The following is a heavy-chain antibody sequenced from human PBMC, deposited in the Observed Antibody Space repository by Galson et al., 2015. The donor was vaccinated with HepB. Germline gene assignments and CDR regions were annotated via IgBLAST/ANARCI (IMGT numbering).Heavy chain of an antibody. Sequence: SVKVSCKASGYTFTSYGISWVRQAPGQGLEWMGWISAYNGNTNYAQKLQGRVTMTTDTSTSTAYMELRSLRSDDTAVYYCARDRGGITMVRGVIIPYYFDYWGQGTLVTVSS. CDR3: ARDRGGITMVRGVIIPYYFDY. CDR1: GYTFTSYG. CDR2: ISAYNGNT. J-gene: IGHJ4*02. D-gene: IGHD3-10*01. V-gene: IGHV1-18*01.